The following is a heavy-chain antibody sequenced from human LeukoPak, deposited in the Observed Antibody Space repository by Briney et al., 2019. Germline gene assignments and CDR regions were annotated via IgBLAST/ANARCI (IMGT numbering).Heavy chain of an antibody. CDR2: IYTSGST. Sequence: SETLSLTCTVSGGSISSYYWSWIRQPPGKGLEWIGYIYTSGSTNYNPSLKSRVTISVDTSKNQFSLKLSSVTAADTAVYYCARRGRDSYNFWFDYWGQGTLVTVSS. CDR1: GGSISSYY. CDR3: ARRGRDSYNFWFDY. J-gene: IGHJ4*02. D-gene: IGHD5-24*01. V-gene: IGHV4-4*09.